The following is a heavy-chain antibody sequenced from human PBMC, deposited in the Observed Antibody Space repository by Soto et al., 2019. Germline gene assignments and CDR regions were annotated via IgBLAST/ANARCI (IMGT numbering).Heavy chain of an antibody. CDR3: AFNSGSGSYYFDY. J-gene: IGHJ4*02. D-gene: IGHD3-10*01. Sequence: EVQLLESGGGLVQPGGSLRLSCAASGFTFSSYAMWWVRQAPGKGLECVSAIIGGGETTYYAAPVKGRFTISRDNSKNTLYLQMNSLRAEDTAVYYCAFNSGSGSYYFDYWGQGTLVTVSS. V-gene: IGHV3-23*01. CDR1: GFTFSSYA. CDR2: IIGGGETT.